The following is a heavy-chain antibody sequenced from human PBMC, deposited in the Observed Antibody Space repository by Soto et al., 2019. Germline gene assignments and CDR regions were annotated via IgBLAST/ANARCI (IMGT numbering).Heavy chain of an antibody. CDR1: GFTFSSYA. J-gene: IGHJ6*02. V-gene: IGHV3-23*01. D-gene: IGHD5-12*01. Sequence: QLLESGGGLVQPGGSLRLSCAASGFTFSSYAMNWVRQAPGKGLEWVSGISGSGGRTYYADSVKGRFTISRDDSKNTLDLQMKSLRAEDTAIYYCAKDYSVYHLYSYYYGMDVWGQGTTVTVSS. CDR2: ISGSGGRT. CDR3: AKDYSVYHLYSYYYGMDV.